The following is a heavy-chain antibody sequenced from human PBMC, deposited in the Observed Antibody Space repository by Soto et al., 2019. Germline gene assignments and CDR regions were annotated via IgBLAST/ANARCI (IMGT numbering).Heavy chain of an antibody. V-gene: IGHV1-18*01. Sequence: QVHLVQSGAEVRKPGASVKVSCKASGYSFTSSGISWVRQAPGQGLAWMGWISTDNGNTNYAHNLQGRVSMTIDPSTSTAYMELWSLGSDDTAVYYCARDVPDTSLFFYYYGMDVWGQGTKVTVSS. D-gene: IGHD2-21*01. CDR1: GYSFTSSG. CDR3: ARDVPDTSLFFYYYGMDV. CDR2: ISTDNGNT. J-gene: IGHJ6*02.